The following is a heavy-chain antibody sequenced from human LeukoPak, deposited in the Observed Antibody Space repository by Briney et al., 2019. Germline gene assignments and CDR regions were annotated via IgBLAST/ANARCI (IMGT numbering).Heavy chain of an antibody. CDR2: ISSDGSDT. CDR1: GFTFSHYW. Sequence: GRSLRLSCAASGFTFSHYWMHWVRQAPGKGLVWVSRISSDGSDTTYADSVKGRFTSPRDNAKNTVYLQMNSLSAEDTGVYYCARAREAQWLVDYWGQGTLVTVSS. J-gene: IGHJ4*02. CDR3: ARAREAQWLVDY. V-gene: IGHV3-74*01. D-gene: IGHD6-19*01.